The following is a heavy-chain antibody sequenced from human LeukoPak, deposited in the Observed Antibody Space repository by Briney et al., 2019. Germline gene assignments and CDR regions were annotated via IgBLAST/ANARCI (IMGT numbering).Heavy chain of an antibody. V-gene: IGHV4-34*01. CDR3: ARRGLRFLESVKYSWFDP. D-gene: IGHD3-3*01. J-gene: IGHJ5*02. Sequence: SETLSLTCAVYGGSFRGYYWTWIRQPPGKGLEWIGEINHSGSTNYNPSLKSRVTISVDTSKSQFFLKLSSVTAADTAIYFCARRGLRFLESVKYSWFDPWGQGTLVTVSS. CDR2: INHSGST. CDR1: GGSFRGYY.